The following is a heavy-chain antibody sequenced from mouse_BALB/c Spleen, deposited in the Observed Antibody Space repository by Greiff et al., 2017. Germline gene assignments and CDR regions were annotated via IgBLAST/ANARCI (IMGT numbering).Heavy chain of an antibody. V-gene: IGHV14-3*02. CDR3: ARDGYYLYWYFDV. J-gene: IGHJ1*01. CDR2: IDPANGNT. D-gene: IGHD2-3*01. CDR1: GFNIKDTY. Sequence: EVQLQQSGAELVKPGASVKLSCTASGFNIKDTYMHWVKQRPEQGLEWIGRIDPANGNTKYDPKFQGKATITADTSSNTAYLQLSSLTSEDTAVYYCARDGYYLYWYFDVWGAGTTVTVSS.